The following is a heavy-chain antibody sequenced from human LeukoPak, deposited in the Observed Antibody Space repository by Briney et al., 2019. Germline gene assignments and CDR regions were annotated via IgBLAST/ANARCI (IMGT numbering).Heavy chain of an antibody. CDR2: IIPIFGTA. D-gene: IGHD5-18*01. Sequence: ASVKVSCKASGYTFTGYYMHWVRQAPGQGLEWMGGIIPIFGTANYAQKFQGRVTITTDESMSTAYMELSSLRSEDTAVYYCARDSGWDTAMSFDYWGQGTLVTVSS. CDR3: ARDSGWDTAMSFDY. J-gene: IGHJ4*02. CDR1: GYTFTGYY. V-gene: IGHV1-69*05.